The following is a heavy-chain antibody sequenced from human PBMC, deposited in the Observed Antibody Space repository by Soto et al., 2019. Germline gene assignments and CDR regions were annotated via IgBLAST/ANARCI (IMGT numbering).Heavy chain of an antibody. D-gene: IGHD3-16*01. V-gene: IGHV3-33*01. CDR3: ARDRAFFGGGQGTFDY. CDR2: IWYDGSNK. J-gene: IGHJ4*02. CDR1: GFTFSSYG. Sequence: QVQLVESGGGVVQPGRSLRLSCAASGFTFSSYGMHWVRQAPGKGLEWVAVIWYDGSNKYYADSVKGRFTISRDNSKNPFYLKINSLRAEDTVVYYGARDRAFFGGGQGTFDYGGQGPLVTVSS.